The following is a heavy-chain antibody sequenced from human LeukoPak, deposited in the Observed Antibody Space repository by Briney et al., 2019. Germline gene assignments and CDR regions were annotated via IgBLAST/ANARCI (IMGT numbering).Heavy chain of an antibody. CDR2: INHSGST. D-gene: IGHD2-8*01. J-gene: IGHJ4*02. CDR3: AREGDYCTNGVCHFDY. Sequence: SETPSLTCAVYGGSFSGYYWSWIRQPPGKGLEWIGEINHSGSTNYNPSLKSRVTISVDTSKNQFSLKLSSVTAADTAVYYCAREGDYCTNGVCHFDYWGQGTLVTVSS. V-gene: IGHV4-34*01. CDR1: GGSFSGYY.